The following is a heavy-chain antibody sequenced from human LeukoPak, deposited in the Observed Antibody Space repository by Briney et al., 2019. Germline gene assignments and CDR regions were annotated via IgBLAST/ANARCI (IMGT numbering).Heavy chain of an antibody. V-gene: IGHV4-61*02. CDR2: IYTSGST. CDR3: ARDPAWGSSWWFDP. Sequence: SQTLSLTCTVSGGSISSGSYYWSWIRQPAGKGLEWIGRIYTSGSTNYNPSLKSRVTISVDTSKNQFSLKLSSVTAADTAVYYCARDPAWGSSWWFDPWGQGTLVTVSS. D-gene: IGHD6-13*01. CDR1: GGSISSGSYY. J-gene: IGHJ5*02.